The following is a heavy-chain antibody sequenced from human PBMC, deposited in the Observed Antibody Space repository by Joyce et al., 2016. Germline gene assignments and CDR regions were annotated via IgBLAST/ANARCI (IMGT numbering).Heavy chain of an antibody. J-gene: IGHJ6*03. V-gene: IGHV3-74*01. CDR2: INSDGSIT. D-gene: IGHD6-19*01. Sequence: EVQLVESGGGLVQPGGSLRLSCAASEFNFRTYWMLWVRQSPGKGLVWVSRINSDGSITNYADFVKGRFTVSRDNANNTLYLQMNNLTAEDTATYYCARVGSYYFYMNVWGKGTTVTVSS. CDR1: EFNFRTYW. CDR3: ARVGSYYFYMNV.